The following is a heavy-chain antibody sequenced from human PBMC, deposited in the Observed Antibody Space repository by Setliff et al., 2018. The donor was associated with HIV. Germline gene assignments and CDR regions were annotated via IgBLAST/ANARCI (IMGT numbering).Heavy chain of an antibody. J-gene: IGHJ4*01. D-gene: IGHD1-26*01. CDR2: INPNGDT. Sequence: PSETLSLTCAVYGGSSSGHFWTWIRQPPGKGLEWIGNINPNGDTNYNYISSMKGRLTLSLDTSKNQFSLTLRSVTAADTAVYYCASLLVFPAGGLFDFWGHGNLVTVSS. V-gene: IGHV4-34*01. CDR1: GGSSSGHF. CDR3: ASLLVFPAGGLFDF.